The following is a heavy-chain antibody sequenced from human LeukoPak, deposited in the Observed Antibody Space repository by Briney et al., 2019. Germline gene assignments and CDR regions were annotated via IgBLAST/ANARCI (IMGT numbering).Heavy chain of an antibody. V-gene: IGHV4-59*08. CDR2: IHYTGIN. Sequence: PSETLSLTCTVSDGSIGGYYWGWIRQAPGRGLEWIAYIHYTGINNYNPSLKSRAAISVDTSTNQFSLKLTSVTAADTAMYYCARHITNSGSAFDLWGRGTLVTVSS. J-gene: IGHJ2*01. CDR3: ARHITNSGSAFDL. D-gene: IGHD3-10*01. CDR1: DGSIGGYY.